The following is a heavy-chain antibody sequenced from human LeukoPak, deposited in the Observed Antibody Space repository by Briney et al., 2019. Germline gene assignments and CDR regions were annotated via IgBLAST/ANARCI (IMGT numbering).Heavy chain of an antibody. Sequence: SETLSLTCTVSGGSISSYYWSWIRQPPGKGLEWMGYIYYSGSTNYNPSLKSRVTISVDTSKNQFSLKLSSVTAADTAVYYCARGRLRFLEWNAFDIWGQGTMVTVSS. J-gene: IGHJ3*02. V-gene: IGHV4-59*01. D-gene: IGHD3-3*01. CDR3: ARGRLRFLEWNAFDI. CDR1: GGSISSYY. CDR2: IYYSGST.